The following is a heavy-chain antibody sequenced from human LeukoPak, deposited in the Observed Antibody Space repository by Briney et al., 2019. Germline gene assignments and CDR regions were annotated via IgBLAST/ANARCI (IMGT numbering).Heavy chain of an antibody. CDR3: AKDQSRVGASDPFDS. V-gene: IGHV3-23*01. J-gene: IGHJ4*02. Sequence: GGSLRLSCAASGFTFSSCAMTWVRQAPGKGLAWVSSISGSGATTYYADSVKGRFTISRDNSNNTVYLQMNSLRAEDTAVYYCAKDQSRVGASDPFDSWGQGMQVGVSS. CDR2: ISGSGATT. CDR1: GFTFSSCA. D-gene: IGHD1-26*01.